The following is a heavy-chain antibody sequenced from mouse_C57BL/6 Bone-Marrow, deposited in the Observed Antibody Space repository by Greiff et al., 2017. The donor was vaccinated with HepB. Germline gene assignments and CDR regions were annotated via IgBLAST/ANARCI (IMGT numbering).Heavy chain of an antibody. CDR2: IDPSDSYT. Sequence: QVQLQQPGAELVRPGTSVKLSCKASGYTFTSYWMHWVKQRPGQGLEWIGVIDPSDSYTNYNHKFKGKATLTVDTSSSTAYMQLSSLTSEDSAVYYCARLTTYLDYWGQGTTLTVSS. D-gene: IGHD1-1*01. CDR1: GYTFTSYW. J-gene: IGHJ2*01. V-gene: IGHV1-59*01. CDR3: ARLTTYLDY.